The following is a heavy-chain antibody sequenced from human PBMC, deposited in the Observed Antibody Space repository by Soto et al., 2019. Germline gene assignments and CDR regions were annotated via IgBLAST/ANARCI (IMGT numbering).Heavy chain of an antibody. CDR1: GYTFTSYY. CDR2: INPSGGST. J-gene: IGHJ4*02. D-gene: IGHD6-19*01. CDR3: AIASRAGGGFDY. Sequence: QVQLVQSGAEVKKPGASVKVSCKASGYTFTSYYMHWVRQAPGQGLEWMGIINPSGGSTSYAQKFQGRVTMTSDTSTTTVYMELSSLRSKDTAVYYCAIASRAGGGFDYWGQGTLVTVSS. V-gene: IGHV1-46*01.